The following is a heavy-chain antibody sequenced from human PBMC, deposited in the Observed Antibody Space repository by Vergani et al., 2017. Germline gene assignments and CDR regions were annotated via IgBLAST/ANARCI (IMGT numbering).Heavy chain of an antibody. CDR1: GFTFNQYG. J-gene: IGHJ5*02. CDR2: TWYDGNNK. V-gene: IGHV3-33*01. CDR3: ARDFRLLYNRFDP. Sequence: QVQLVESGGGVVQPGRYLRLSCAASGFTFNQYGMHWVRQAPGKGLEWVAVTWYDGNNKQYADSVKGRFTISRDNSKSTMYLQMNSLRDEDTGVYYCARDFRLLYNRFDPWGQGTLVTVSS. D-gene: IGHD1-14*01.